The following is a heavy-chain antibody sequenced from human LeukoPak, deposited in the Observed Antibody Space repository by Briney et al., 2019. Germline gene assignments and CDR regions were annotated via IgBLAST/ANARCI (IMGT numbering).Heavy chain of an antibody. J-gene: IGHJ4*02. Sequence: GGSLRLSCAASGFTFSNYAMSWVRQAPGKGLEWVSAISGSGGSTYYADSVKGRFTISRDNSKNTLYLQMNSLRVEDTAIYYCANLISVGSYPFDYWGQGTLVTVSS. CDR1: GFTFSNYA. CDR3: ANLISVGSYPFDY. D-gene: IGHD1-26*01. V-gene: IGHV3-23*01. CDR2: ISGSGGST.